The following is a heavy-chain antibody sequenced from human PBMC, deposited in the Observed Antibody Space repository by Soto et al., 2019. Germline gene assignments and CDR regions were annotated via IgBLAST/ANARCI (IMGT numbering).Heavy chain of an antibody. Sequence: SVKVSCKASGGTFSSYAISWVRQAPGQGLEWMGGIIPIFGTANYAQKFQGRVTITADKSTSTAYMELSSLRAEDTAVYYCASTFTQPYFGGDCYSPYDAIDIWGQGTMVTVSS. V-gene: IGHV1-69*06. J-gene: IGHJ3*02. CDR2: IIPIFGTA. CDR1: GGTFSSYA. CDR3: ASTFTQPYFGGDCYSPYDAIDI. D-gene: IGHD2-21*02.